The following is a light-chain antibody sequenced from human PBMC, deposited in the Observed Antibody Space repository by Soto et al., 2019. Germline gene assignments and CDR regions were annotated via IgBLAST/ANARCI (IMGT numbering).Light chain of an antibody. J-gene: IGKJ5*01. CDR2: GAS. V-gene: IGKV3-11*01. CDR3: QQRSNWPIT. Sequence: EIVMTQSPATLSVSPGERATLSCRASQSVSSNLAWYQQKPGQAPRLLIYGASNRATGIPARFIGSGSGTDFTLTISSLEPEDFAVYYCQQRSNWPITFGQGTRLEIK. CDR1: QSVSSN.